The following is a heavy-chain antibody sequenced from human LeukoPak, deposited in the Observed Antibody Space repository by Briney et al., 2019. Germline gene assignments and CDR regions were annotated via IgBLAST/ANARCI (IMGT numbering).Heavy chain of an antibody. Sequence: ASVKVSCKASGYSFSSNYIHWVRQAPGQGLEWMGMIYPRDGSTSYAQKFQGRVTVTRDTSTSTVHMELSGLRSEDTAVYYCARDQEAFDYWGQGTLVTVSS. J-gene: IGHJ4*02. CDR2: IYPRDGST. V-gene: IGHV1-46*01. CDR3: ARDQEAFDY. CDR1: GYSFSSNY.